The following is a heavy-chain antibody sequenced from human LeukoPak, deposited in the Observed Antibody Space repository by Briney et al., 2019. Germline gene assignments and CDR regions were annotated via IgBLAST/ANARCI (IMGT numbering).Heavy chain of an antibody. CDR1: GFTFDDYG. Sequence: GGSLRLSCAASGFTFDDYGMSWVRQAPGKGLEWVSAISGSGGSTYYADSVKGRFTISRDNSKNTLYLQMNSLRAEDTAVYYCAKGIGYYYGSGGDYWGQGTLVTVSS. V-gene: IGHV3-23*01. D-gene: IGHD3-10*01. J-gene: IGHJ4*02. CDR3: AKGIGYYYGSGGDY. CDR2: ISGSGGST.